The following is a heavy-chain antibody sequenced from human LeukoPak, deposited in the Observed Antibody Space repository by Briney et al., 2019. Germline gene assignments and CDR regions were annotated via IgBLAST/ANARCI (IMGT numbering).Heavy chain of an antibody. CDR1: GFTFSSYE. Sequence: GGSLRLSCAASGFTFSSYEMNWVRQAPGKGLEWVSYISSSGSTIYYADSVKGRFTISRDNAKNSLYLPMNSLRAEDTAVYYCAKDLGLGAVVTFLYMDVWGKGTTVTVSS. CDR2: ISSSGSTI. CDR3: AKDLGLGAVVTFLYMDV. D-gene: IGHD4-23*01. J-gene: IGHJ6*03. V-gene: IGHV3-48*03.